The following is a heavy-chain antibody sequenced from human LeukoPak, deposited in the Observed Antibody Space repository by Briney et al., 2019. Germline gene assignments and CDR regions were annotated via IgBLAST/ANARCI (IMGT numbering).Heavy chain of an antibody. D-gene: IGHD2-15*01. J-gene: IGHJ2*01. Sequence: GGSLRLSCAASGFTFSSYSMYWVRQAPGKGLEWVSSISSASNYIYYADSLKGRFTISRDNAKNSLYLQMNSLRAEDTAVYYCARAVYCSGGGCFWYFDLWGRGTLVTVSS. CDR2: ISSASNYI. CDR1: GFTFSSYS. V-gene: IGHV3-21*06. CDR3: ARAVYCSGGGCFWYFDL.